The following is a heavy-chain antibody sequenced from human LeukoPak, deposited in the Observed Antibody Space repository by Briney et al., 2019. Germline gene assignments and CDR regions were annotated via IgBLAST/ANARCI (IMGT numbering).Heavy chain of an antibody. J-gene: IGHJ4*02. Sequence: PSETLSLTCAVYGGSFSTYYWSWLRQPAGKGLEWIGRIYTSGSTDYNPSLKSRVTMSVDTSKNQFSLRLSSVTAADTAVYYCARGGYYYSPGRYFDYWGQGTLVTVSS. CDR3: ARGGYYYSPGRYFDY. CDR2: IYTSGST. D-gene: IGHD3-22*01. V-gene: IGHV4-59*10. CDR1: GGSFSTYY.